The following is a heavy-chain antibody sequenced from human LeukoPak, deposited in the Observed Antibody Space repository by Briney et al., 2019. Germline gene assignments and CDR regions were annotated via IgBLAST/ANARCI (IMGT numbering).Heavy chain of an antibody. CDR2: ISWNSGSI. Sequence: PGGSLRLSCAASGFTFDDYAMHWVRQAPGKGLEWVSGISWNSGSIGYADSVKGRFTISRDNAKNSLYLQMNSLRAEDTALYYCAKDMSMGGATYYFDYWGQGTLVTVSS. J-gene: IGHJ4*02. CDR1: GFTFDDYA. D-gene: IGHD4/OR15-4a*01. CDR3: AKDMSMGGATYYFDY. V-gene: IGHV3-9*01.